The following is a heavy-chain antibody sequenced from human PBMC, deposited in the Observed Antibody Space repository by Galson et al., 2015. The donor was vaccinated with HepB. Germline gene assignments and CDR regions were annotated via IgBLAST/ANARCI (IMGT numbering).Heavy chain of an antibody. CDR2: IDPSDSYT. CDR3: ARRGYYDSSGYHDAFDI. CDR1: GYSFTSYW. D-gene: IGHD3-22*01. V-gene: IGHV5-10-1*01. Sequence: QSGAEVKKPGESLRISCKGSGYSFTSYWISWVRQMPGKGLEWMGRIDPSDSYTNYSPSFQGHVTISADKSISTAYLQWSSLKASDTAMYYCARRGYYDSSGYHDAFDIWGQGTMVTVSS. J-gene: IGHJ3*02.